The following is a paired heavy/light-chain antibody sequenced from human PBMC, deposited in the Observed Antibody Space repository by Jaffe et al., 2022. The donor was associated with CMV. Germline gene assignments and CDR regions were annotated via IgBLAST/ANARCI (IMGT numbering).Light chain of an antibody. CDR2: DVS. V-gene: IGLV2-11*01. CDR1: SSDVGGYNY. CDR3: CSYAGSYTSV. Sequence: QSALTQPRSVSGSPGQSVTISCTGTSSDVGGYNYVSWYQQHPGKAPKLMIYDVSKRPSGVPDRFSGSKSGNTASLTISGLQAEDEADYYCCSYAGSYTSVFGGGTKLTVL. J-gene: IGLJ3*02.
Heavy chain of an antibody. CDR1: GFTFSDYY. V-gene: IGHV3-11*06. J-gene: IGHJ3*02. Sequence: QVQLVESGGGLVKPGGSLRLSCAASGFTFSDYYMSWIRQAPGKGLEWVSYISSSSSYTNYADSVKGRFTISRDNAKNSLYLQMNSLRAEDTAVYYCARARYYYDSSGYYTTGPPGAFDIWGQGTMVTVSS. CDR2: ISSSSSYT. D-gene: IGHD3-22*01. CDR3: ARARYYYDSSGYYTTGPPGAFDI.